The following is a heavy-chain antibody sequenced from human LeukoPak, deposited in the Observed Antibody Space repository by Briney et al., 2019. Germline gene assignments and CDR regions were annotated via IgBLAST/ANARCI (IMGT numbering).Heavy chain of an antibody. Sequence: GGSLRLSCAASGFTFSIYWMHWVRQAPGKGLVWVSRISTDGSTTNYADSVKGRFTISRDNAKNTLYLQMNSLRAEDTAVYYCARDCSSTSCYHAFDIWGRGTMVTVSS. CDR1: GFTFSIYW. CDR3: ARDCSSTSCYHAFDI. D-gene: IGHD2-2*01. CDR2: ISTDGSTT. V-gene: IGHV3-74*01. J-gene: IGHJ3*02.